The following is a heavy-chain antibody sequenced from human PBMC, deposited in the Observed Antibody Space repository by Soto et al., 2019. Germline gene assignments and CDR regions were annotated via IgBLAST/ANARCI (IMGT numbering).Heavy chain of an antibody. J-gene: IGHJ4*02. V-gene: IGHV3-48*04. CDR2: ISGSGSTI. D-gene: IGHD5-12*01. CDR1: GFTFNSYT. Sequence: HPGGSLRLSCAASGFTFNSYTMSWVRQAPGKGLEWVSYISGSGSTIYYADSVKGRFTISRDNAKNSLYLQMNSLRAEDTAVYYCARFQLVATIYGNDYWGQGTLVTVSS. CDR3: ARFQLVATIYGNDY.